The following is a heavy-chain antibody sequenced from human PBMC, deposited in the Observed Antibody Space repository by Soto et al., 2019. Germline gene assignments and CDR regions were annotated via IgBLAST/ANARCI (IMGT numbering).Heavy chain of an antibody. D-gene: IGHD3-10*01. CDR1: GGTFGNLG. V-gene: IGHV1-69*13. CDR3: ARDREDGSGTKYNWFDS. CDR2: TIPIFDTP. J-gene: IGHJ5*01. Sequence: SVKVSCKAPGGTFGNLGISWLRQAPGQGLEWMGGTIPIFDTPHYAEKFRDRLTITADATSTAYMELTSLSSEDTATYYCARDREDGSGTKYNWFDSWGQGTLVTVSS.